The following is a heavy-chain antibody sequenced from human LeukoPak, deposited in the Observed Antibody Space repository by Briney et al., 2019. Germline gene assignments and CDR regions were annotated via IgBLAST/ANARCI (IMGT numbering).Heavy chain of an antibody. CDR2: ISYDGKKT. CDR1: GFTFSHFA. V-gene: IGHV3-30*04. J-gene: IGHJ4*02. Sequence: GGSLRLSCEASGFTFSHFAMHWVRQAPGKGLEGVAVISYDGKKTYYADSVKGRFTLSRDDSQNTVYLQMNSLRDDDTALYYCVRGSKIRGVIPEGEFDYWGQGTLVTVSS. D-gene: IGHD3-10*01. CDR3: VRGSKIRGVIPEGEFDY.